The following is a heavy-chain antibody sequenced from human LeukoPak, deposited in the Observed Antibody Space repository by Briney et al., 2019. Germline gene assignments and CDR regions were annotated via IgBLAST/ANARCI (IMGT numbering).Heavy chain of an antibody. J-gene: IGHJ3*02. CDR1: GGSISSGSYY. D-gene: IGHD3-22*01. CDR3: ARDQDIYDSSGTAPAFDI. Sequence: PSQTLSLTCTVSGGSISSGSYYWSWIRQPAGKGLEWIGRIYTSGSTNYNPSLKSRVTISVDTSKNQFSLKLSSVTAADTAVYYCARDQDIYDSSGTAPAFDIWGQGPMVTVSS. V-gene: IGHV4-61*02. CDR2: IYTSGST.